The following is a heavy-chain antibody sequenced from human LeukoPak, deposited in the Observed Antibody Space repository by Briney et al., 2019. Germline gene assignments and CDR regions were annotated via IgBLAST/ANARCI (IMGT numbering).Heavy chain of an antibody. J-gene: IGHJ4*02. CDR1: GFSITDSF. Sequence: GGSLRLSCAASGFSITDSFMAWVRQAPGKGLQWVSYMSRGGGTEDAASVKGRFTVSRDTAKNIFYLQMSSLRAEDTAMYFCARGRAETTIFDYWGQGALVTVSS. D-gene: IGHD5-12*01. CDR3: ARGRAETTIFDY. V-gene: IGHV3-53*01. CDR2: MSRGGGT.